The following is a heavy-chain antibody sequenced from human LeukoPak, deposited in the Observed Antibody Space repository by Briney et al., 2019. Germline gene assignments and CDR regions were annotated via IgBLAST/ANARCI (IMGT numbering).Heavy chain of an antibody. CDR2: INPSGGST. CDR3: ARDSVITMVRGVIITRNWFDP. D-gene: IGHD3-10*01. J-gene: IGHJ5*02. Sequence: ASVKVSCKASGYTFISYYMHWVRQAPGQGLEWMGIINPSGGSTSYAQKFQGRVTMTRDTSTSTVYMELSSLRSEDTAVYYCARDSVITMVRGVIITRNWFDPWGQGTLVTVSS. CDR1: GYTFISYY. V-gene: IGHV1-46*01.